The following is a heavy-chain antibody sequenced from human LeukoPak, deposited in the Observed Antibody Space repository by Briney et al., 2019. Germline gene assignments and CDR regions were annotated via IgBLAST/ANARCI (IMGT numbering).Heavy chain of an antibody. Sequence: GRSLRLSCAASGFTFDDYAMHWVRHAPGKGLEWVSGISWNSGSIGYADSVKGRFTISRDNAKNSLYLQMNSLRAEDMALYYCAKAAETYYDFWSGPYIWGQGTMVTVSS. CDR2: ISWNSGSI. J-gene: IGHJ3*02. CDR1: GFTFDDYA. V-gene: IGHV3-9*03. D-gene: IGHD3-3*01. CDR3: AKAAETYYDFWSGPYI.